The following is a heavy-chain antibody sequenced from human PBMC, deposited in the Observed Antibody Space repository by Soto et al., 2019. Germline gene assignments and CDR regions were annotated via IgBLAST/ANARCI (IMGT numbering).Heavy chain of an antibody. CDR3: ARQGPHGANWVRYFDS. V-gene: IGHV4-59*08. CDR1: GGSISSDY. CDR2: IYNTEST. D-gene: IGHD7-27*01. Sequence: SETLSLTCTVSGGSISSDYWGWVRQPPGKGLEWIGHIYNTESTNYNPSLKSRVTISVDTSKNQFSLKLSSVTAADTAVYYCARQGPHGANWVRYFDSWGQGTLVTVSS. J-gene: IGHJ4*02.